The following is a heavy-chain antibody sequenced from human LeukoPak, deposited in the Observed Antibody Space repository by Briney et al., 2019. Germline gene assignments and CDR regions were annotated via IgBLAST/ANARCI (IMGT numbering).Heavy chain of an antibody. J-gene: IGHJ4*02. D-gene: IGHD3-3*01. CDR1: GFTFSSYA. V-gene: IGHV3-30-3*01. CDR2: ISYDGSNK. CDR3: ARDRRDFWSGYLDY. Sequence: PGRSLRLSCAASGFTFSSYAMHWDRQAPGKGLEWVAVISYDGSNKYYADSVKGRFTISRDNSKNTLYLQMNSLRAEDTAVYYCARDRRDFWSGYLDYWGQGTLVTVSS.